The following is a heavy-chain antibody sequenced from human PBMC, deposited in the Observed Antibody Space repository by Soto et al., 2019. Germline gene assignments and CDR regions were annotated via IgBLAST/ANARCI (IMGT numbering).Heavy chain of an antibody. V-gene: IGHV1-69*06. CDR3: AREDIVVVVAESYGMDV. Sequence: QVQLVQSGAAVKKPGSSVKVSCKASGGTFSSYAISWVRQAPGQGLEWMGGIIPIFGTANYAQKFQGRVTITADKSTSTAYMELSSLRSEYTAVYYCAREDIVVVVAESYGMDVWGQGTTVTASS. CDR1: GGTFSSYA. D-gene: IGHD2-15*01. J-gene: IGHJ6*02. CDR2: IIPIFGTA.